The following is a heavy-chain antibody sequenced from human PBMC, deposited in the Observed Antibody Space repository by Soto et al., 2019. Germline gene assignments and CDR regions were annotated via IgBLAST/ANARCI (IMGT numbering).Heavy chain of an antibody. J-gene: IGHJ6*02. Sequence: TLSLTCTVSGGSISIGGYYWSWIRQPPGKGLEWIGYIYYSGSTYYNPSLKSRVTISVDTSKNQFSLKLSSVTAADTAVYYCARDSGGGTTSSIMDVWGQGTTVTVSS. CDR3: ARDSGGGTTSSIMDV. V-gene: IGHV4-31*03. CDR2: IYYSGST. CDR1: GGSISIGGYY. D-gene: IGHD4-4*01.